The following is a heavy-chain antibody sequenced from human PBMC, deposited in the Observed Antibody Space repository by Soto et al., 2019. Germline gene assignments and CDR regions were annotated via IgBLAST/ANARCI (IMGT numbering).Heavy chain of an antibody. CDR2: INHSGST. Sequence: QVQLQQWGAGLLKPSDTLSLTCAGYGGSFSGYYWSWIRQPPGKGLEWIGEINHSGSTDYNPSLNSRVTISVDTSTNPFSLQLSSVTAADKAVYYCSRGRRMITSWGQGTLVTVSS. J-gene: IGHJ5*02. D-gene: IGHD3-16*01. CDR3: SRGRRMITS. CDR1: GGSFSGYY. V-gene: IGHV4-34*01.